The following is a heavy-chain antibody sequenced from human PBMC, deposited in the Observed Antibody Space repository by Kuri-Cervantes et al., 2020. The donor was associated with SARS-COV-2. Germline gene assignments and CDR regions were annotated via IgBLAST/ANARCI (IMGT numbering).Heavy chain of an antibody. V-gene: IGHV1-2*02. CDR2: INPDGGT. CDR1: GYTFTGYY. J-gene: IGHJ4*02. CDR3: ARNRRMSGYSFGFDL. Sequence: ASVKVSCKASGYTFTGYYMHWVRRAPGQGPEWMGWINPDGGTNSAQKFQGRVTMTRDTSTSTVHMELRRLRFDDTAVYYCARNRRMSGYSFGFDLWGQGTLVTVSS. D-gene: IGHD5-18*01.